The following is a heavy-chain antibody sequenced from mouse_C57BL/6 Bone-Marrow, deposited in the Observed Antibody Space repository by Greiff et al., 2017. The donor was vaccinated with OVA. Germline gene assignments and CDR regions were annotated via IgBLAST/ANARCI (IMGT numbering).Heavy chain of an antibody. Sequence: VQLQQSGAELVRPGASVKLSCTASGFNIKDDYMHWVKQRPEQGLEWIGWIDPENGDTEYAPKFQGKATITADTSSNTAYLQLSSLTSEDSAVYYCTTMGFAYWGQGTLVTVSA. CDR2: IDPENGDT. CDR3: TTMGFAY. V-gene: IGHV14-4*01. CDR1: GFNIKDDY. J-gene: IGHJ3*01.